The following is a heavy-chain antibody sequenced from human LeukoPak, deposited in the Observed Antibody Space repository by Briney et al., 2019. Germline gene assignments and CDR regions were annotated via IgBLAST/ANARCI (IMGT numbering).Heavy chain of an antibody. CDR1: GFTFMEFG. D-gene: IGHD2-2*01. V-gene: IGHV3-30*18. CDR2: ISYDGSNT. J-gene: IGHJ6*02. CDR3: AKDNEDCMSSSCYSGYYAMDV. Sequence: GGSLRLSCAASGFTFMEFGMHWVRVAPGKGLEWVAVISYDGSNTYYADSVKGRFTISRDDSNNTLYLQINTLRPEDTAVYYCAKDNEDCMSSSCYSGYYAMDVWGQGTTVTVSS.